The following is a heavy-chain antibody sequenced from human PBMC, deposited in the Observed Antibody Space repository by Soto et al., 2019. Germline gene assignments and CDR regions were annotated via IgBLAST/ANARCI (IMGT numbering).Heavy chain of an antibody. D-gene: IGHD2-21*02. CDR1: GYTFTSYY. V-gene: IGHV1-46*03. Sequence: ASVKVSCKASGYTFTSYYMNWVRQAPGQGLEWLGIINPSGGYTTYAQRFLGRVTMTSDTSTSTVHMELGSLTSEDTAVYYCARGGGIVVVTGSYDHCGQGTLVTVSS. J-gene: IGHJ4*02. CDR3: ARGGGIVVVTGSYDH. CDR2: INPSGGYT.